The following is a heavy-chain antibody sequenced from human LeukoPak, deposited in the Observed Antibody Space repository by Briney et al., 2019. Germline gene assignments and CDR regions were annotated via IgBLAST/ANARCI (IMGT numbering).Heavy chain of an antibody. J-gene: IGHJ6*03. V-gene: IGHV3-23*01. D-gene: IGHD3-3*01. CDR3: AKDLLFGVVLYYMDV. CDR2: ISGSGGST. CDR1: GFTFSSYA. Sequence: QPGGSLRLSCAASGFTFSSYAMSWVRQAPGKGLEWVSAISGSGGSTYYADTVKGRFTISRDNSKNTLYLQMNSLRAEDTAVYYCAKDLLFGVVLYYMDVWGKGTTVTVSS.